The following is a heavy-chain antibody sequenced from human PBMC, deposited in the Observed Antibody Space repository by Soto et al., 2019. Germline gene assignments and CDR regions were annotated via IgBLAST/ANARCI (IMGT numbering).Heavy chain of an antibody. J-gene: IGHJ6*02. CDR1: GFTFSSYG. CDR2: ISYDGSNK. CDR3: ARINIVATIPDYYGMDV. Sequence: GGSLRLSCAASGFTFSSYGMHWVRQAPGKGLEWVAVISYDGSNKYYADSVKGRFTISRDNSKNTLYLQMNSLRAEDTAVYYCARINIVATIPDYYGMDVWGQGTTVTVSS. D-gene: IGHD5-12*01. V-gene: IGHV3-30*03.